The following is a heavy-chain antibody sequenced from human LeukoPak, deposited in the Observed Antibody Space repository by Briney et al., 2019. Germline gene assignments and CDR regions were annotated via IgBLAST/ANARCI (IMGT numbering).Heavy chain of an antibody. CDR3: ASRYGSGSYGFDY. V-gene: IGHV4-59*01. CDR1: GGSISSYY. D-gene: IGHD3-10*01. CDR2: IYYSGST. J-gene: IGHJ4*02. Sequence: SETLSLTCTVSGGSISSYYWSWIRQPPGKGLEWIGYIYYSGSTNYNPSLKSRVTISADTSKNQFSLKLRSVTAADTAVYYCASRYGSGSYGFDYWGQGTLVTVSS.